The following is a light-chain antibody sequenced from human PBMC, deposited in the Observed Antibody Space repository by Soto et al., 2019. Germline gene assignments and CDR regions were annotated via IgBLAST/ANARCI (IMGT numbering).Light chain of an antibody. Sequence: DIQMTQSPSSLSASVGDRVTITCQASQTIKHYLNWFQLKPGRGPNLLIYDASTLAAGVPSRFSGSGSGTDFTLTISYLQPEDIAIYFCQHFANFPFTFGGGTKVEIK. J-gene: IGKJ4*01. CDR3: QHFANFPFT. CDR1: QTIKHY. V-gene: IGKV1-33*01. CDR2: DAS.